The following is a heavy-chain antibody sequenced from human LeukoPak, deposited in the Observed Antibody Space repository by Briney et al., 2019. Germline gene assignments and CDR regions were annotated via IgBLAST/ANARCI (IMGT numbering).Heavy chain of an antibody. CDR2: INHSGST. V-gene: IGHV4-34*01. D-gene: IGHD2-2*01. CDR1: GGSISSYC. CDR3: ASYAKDIVVLPAASIYWYFDL. Sequence: SETLSLTCTVSGGSISSYCWSWIRQPPGKGLEWIGEINHSGSTNYNPSLKSRVTISVDTSKNQFSLKLSSVTAADTAVYYCASYAKDIVVLPAASIYWYFDLWGRGTLVTVSS. J-gene: IGHJ2*01.